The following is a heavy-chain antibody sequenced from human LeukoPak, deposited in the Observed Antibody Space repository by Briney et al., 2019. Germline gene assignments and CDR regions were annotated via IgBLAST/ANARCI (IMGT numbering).Heavy chain of an antibody. CDR3: ARGNILTGYCFDF. J-gene: IGHJ4*02. CDR2: IHYTGAT. V-gene: IGHV4-34*01. CDR1: GGSFSGYY. D-gene: IGHD3-9*01. Sequence: SETLSLTCAVYGGSFSGYYWSWIRQTPGRGLEWVGEIHYTGATSYNPSLKSQATISTDTSKNQFSLRLSSVTAADTAVYYCARGNILTGYCFDFWGQGALVTVSS.